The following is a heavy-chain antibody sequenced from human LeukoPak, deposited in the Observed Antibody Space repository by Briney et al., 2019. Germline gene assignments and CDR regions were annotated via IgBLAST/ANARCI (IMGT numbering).Heavy chain of an antibody. V-gene: IGHV1-18*01. J-gene: IGHJ3*02. CDR1: GYTFTSYG. Sequence: GASVKVSCKASGYTFTSYGISWVRHAPRQGLEWIGWISAYNGNTNYAQKLQGRVTMTTDTSTSTAYMELRSLRSDDTAVYYCARDRLDVWFGELSDAFDIWGQGTMVTVSS. CDR3: ARDRLDVWFGELSDAFDI. D-gene: IGHD3-10*01. CDR2: ISAYNGNT.